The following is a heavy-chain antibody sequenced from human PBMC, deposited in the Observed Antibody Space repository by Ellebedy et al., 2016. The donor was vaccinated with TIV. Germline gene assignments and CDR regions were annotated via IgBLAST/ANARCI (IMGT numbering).Heavy chain of an antibody. CDR3: AGTGDSGYYYHGMDV. D-gene: IGHD1-26*01. Sequence: SETLSLTXTVSGGSISSYYWSWIRQPPGKGLEWIGYIYYSGSTNYNPSLKSRVTISVDTSKNQFSLKLSSVTAADTAVYYCAGTGDSGYYYHGMDVWGQGTTVTVSS. CDR2: IYYSGST. V-gene: IGHV4-59*01. CDR1: GGSISSYY. J-gene: IGHJ6*02.